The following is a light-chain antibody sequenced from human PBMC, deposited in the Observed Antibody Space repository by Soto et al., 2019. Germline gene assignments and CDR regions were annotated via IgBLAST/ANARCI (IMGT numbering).Light chain of an antibody. CDR2: DAS. J-gene: IGKJ1*01. CDR3: QQYNTYPWT. CDR1: ESISGW. Sequence: DIQMTQSPSTLSASAGDRVTITCRASESISGWLAWYQQKPGKAPKLLIYDASTLQSGVPSRVSGSGSGTEFTLTISSLQPDDFATYYCQQYNTYPWTFGQGTTVDIK. V-gene: IGKV1-5*01.